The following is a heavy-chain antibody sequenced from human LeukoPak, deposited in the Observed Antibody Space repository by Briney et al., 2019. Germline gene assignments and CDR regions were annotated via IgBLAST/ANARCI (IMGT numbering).Heavy chain of an antibody. CDR2: ISSSSSYI. Sequence: GGSLRLSCAASGFTFSSYSMNWVRQAPGKGLEWVLSISSSSSYIYYADSAKGRFTISRDNAKNSLYLQMNSLRAEDTAVYYCARDRIVATIPRLGYFDYWGQGTLVTVSS. V-gene: IGHV3-21*01. CDR3: ARDRIVATIPRLGYFDY. CDR1: GFTFSSYS. D-gene: IGHD5-12*01. J-gene: IGHJ4*02.